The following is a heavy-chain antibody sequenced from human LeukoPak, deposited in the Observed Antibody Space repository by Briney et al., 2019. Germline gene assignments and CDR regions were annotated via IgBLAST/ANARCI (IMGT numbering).Heavy chain of an antibody. D-gene: IGHD2-15*01. CDR3: AGGYCSGGSCYSNFDY. CDR1: GGSISSYY. J-gene: IGHJ4*02. V-gene: IGHV4-59*01. Sequence: SETLSLTCTVPGGSISSYYWSWIRQPPGKGLEWIGYIYYSGSTNYNPSLKSRVTISVDTSKNQFSLKLSSVTAADTAVYYCAGGYCSGGSCYSNFDYWGQGTLVTVSS. CDR2: IYYSGST.